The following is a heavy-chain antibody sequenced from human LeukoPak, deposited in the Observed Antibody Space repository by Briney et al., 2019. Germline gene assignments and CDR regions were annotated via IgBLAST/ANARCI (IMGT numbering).Heavy chain of an antibody. CDR1: GFTVSNNY. CDR2: IYSDRST. D-gene: IGHD4/OR15-4a*01. CDR3: ARRAGAYSHPYDY. V-gene: IGHV3-53*01. Sequence: GSLRLSCAASGFTVSNNYMSWVRQAPGKGLEWVAVIYSDRSTYYADSVKGRFTISRDNSKNTLYLQMNSLRAEDTAVYYCARRAGAYSHPYDYWGQGTLVTVSS. J-gene: IGHJ4*02.